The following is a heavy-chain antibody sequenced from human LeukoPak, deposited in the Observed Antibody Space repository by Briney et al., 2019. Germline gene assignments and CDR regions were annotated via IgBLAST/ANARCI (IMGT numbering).Heavy chain of an antibody. CDR1: GGSISSYY. J-gene: IGHJ2*01. V-gene: IGHV4-59*08. Sequence: SETLSLTCTVSGGSISSYYWNWIRQPPGKGLEWIGYIYYSGSTNYNPSLKSRVTISVDTSKNQFSLKLSSVTAADTAVYYCARTPRTTVTGWYFDLWGRGTLVTVSS. CDR3: ARTPRTTVTGWYFDL. D-gene: IGHD4-17*01. CDR2: IYYSGST.